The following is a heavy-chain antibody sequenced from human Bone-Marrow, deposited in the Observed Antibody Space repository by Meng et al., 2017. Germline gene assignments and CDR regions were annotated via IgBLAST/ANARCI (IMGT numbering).Heavy chain of an antibody. CDR1: GFTFDDYA. V-gene: IGHV3-9*01. CDR2: ISWNSGSI. J-gene: IGHJ6*02. CDR3: ARDLGSSGWYDYYGMDV. Sequence: GGSLRLSCAASGFTFDDYAMHWVRQAPGKGLEWVSGISWNSGSIGYADSVKGRFTISRDNAKNSLYLQMNSLRAEDTAVYYCARDLGSSGWYDYYGMDVWGQGTTVTVSS. D-gene: IGHD6-19*01.